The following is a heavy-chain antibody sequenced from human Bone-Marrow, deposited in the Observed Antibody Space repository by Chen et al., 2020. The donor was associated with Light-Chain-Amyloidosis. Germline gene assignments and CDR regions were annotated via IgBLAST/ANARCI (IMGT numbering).Heavy chain of an antibody. CDR3: ARGGITIFGVVIGRYYYMDV. V-gene: IGHV1-8*01. CDR2: MNPNSGNT. CDR1: GYTFTSYD. J-gene: IGHJ6*03. D-gene: IGHD3-3*01. Sequence: QVQLVQSGAEVKKHGASVKVSCKASGYTFTSYDINWVRKATGQGLEWMGWMNPNSGNTGYAQKFQGRVTMTRNTSISTAYMELSSLRSEDTAVYYCARGGITIFGVVIGRYYYMDVWGKGTTVTVSS.